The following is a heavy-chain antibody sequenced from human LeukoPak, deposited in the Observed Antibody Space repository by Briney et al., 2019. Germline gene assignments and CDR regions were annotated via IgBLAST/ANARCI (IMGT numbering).Heavy chain of an antibody. CDR3: ARNRTGTFDF. J-gene: IGHJ4*02. CDR1: GYTFRDYG. V-gene: IGHV1-18*01. CDR2: ISGDSYDT. Sequence: ASAKVSCKASGYTFRDYGINWVRQAPGQGLEWMGWISGDSYDTKYEQKVQGRVTMTTDTSTSTAYMELRSLRSDDTAVYYCARNRTGTFDFWGQGTLVTVSS. D-gene: IGHD3-10*01.